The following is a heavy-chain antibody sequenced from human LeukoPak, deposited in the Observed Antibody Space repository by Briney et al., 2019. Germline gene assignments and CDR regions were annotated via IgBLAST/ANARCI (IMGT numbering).Heavy chain of an antibody. CDR2: MNPNSGNT. CDR1: GYTFTSYD. J-gene: IGHJ5*02. D-gene: IGHD3-22*01. Sequence: GASVKVSCKASGYTFTSYDIIWVRQATGQGLEWMGWMNPNSGNTGYAQKFQGRVTITRNTSISTAYMELSSLRSEDTAVYYCARSRRSGYYYRFDPWGQGTLVTVSS. V-gene: IGHV1-8*03. CDR3: ARSRRSGYYYRFDP.